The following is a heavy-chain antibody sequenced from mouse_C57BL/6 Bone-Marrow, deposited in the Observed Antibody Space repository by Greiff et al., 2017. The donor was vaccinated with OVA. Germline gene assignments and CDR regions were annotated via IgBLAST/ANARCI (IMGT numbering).Heavy chain of an antibody. CDR3: ARGAGSSYLAWFAY. CDR2: IYPRSGNT. V-gene: IGHV1-81*01. CDR1: GYTFTSYG. Sequence: VQLQESGAELARPGASVKLSCKASGYTFTSYGISWVKQRTGQGLEWIGEIYPRSGNTYYNEKFKGKATLTADKSSSTAYMELRSLTSEDSAVYFCARGAGSSYLAWFAYWGQGTLVTVSA. D-gene: IGHD1-1*01. J-gene: IGHJ3*01.